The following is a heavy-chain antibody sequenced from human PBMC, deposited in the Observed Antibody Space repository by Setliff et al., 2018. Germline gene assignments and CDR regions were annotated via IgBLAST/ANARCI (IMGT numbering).Heavy chain of an antibody. D-gene: IGHD1-1*01. CDR3: TRTGTYRYFDY. CDR1: GDSISSGNW. V-gene: IGHV4-4*02. J-gene: IGHJ4*02. Sequence: SETLSLTCAVSGDSISSGNWWSWVRQPPEKGLEWIGEINHSGNTNYNPSLKSRVTMSVDKSRNQFSLRLTSVTAADTAIYYCTRTGTYRYFDYWGQGTRVTVSS. CDR2: INHSGNT.